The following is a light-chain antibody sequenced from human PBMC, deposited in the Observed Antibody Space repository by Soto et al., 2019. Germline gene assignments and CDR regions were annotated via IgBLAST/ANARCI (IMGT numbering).Light chain of an antibody. CDR2: LGS. V-gene: IGKV2-28*01. CDR3: MQALQSPRT. Sequence: DIVMTQSPLSLPFTPGEPASISCRSSQSLLHSNGYNYLDWYLQKPGQSPQLLIYLGSNRSSGVPDRFSGSGSGTDLTLKISRVEAEDVGVYYCMQALQSPRTLGQGTKVDIK. J-gene: IGKJ1*01. CDR1: QSLLHSNGYNY.